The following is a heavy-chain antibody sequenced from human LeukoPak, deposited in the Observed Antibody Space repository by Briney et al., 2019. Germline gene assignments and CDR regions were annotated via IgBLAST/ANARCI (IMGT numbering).Heavy chain of an antibody. Sequence: GGSLRLSCAASGFTFSSYAMHWVRQAPGKGLEWVAVISYDGSNKYYADSVKGRFTISRDNSKNTLYLQMNSLRDEDTAVYYCARDPWYDSSGYYTIGYFDYWGQGTLVTVSS. D-gene: IGHD3-22*01. CDR2: ISYDGSNK. CDR3: ARDPWYDSSGYYTIGYFDY. V-gene: IGHV3-30*04. CDR1: GFTFSSYA. J-gene: IGHJ4*02.